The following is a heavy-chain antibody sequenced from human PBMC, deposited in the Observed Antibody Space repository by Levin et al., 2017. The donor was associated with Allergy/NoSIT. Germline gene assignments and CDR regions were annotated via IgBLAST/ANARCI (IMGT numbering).Heavy chain of an antibody. CDR2: INPNSGGT. D-gene: IGHD3-10*01. Sequence: GESLKISCKASGYTFTGYYMHWVRQAPGQGLEWMGWINPNSGGTNYAQKFQGRVTMTRDTSISTAYMELSRLRSDDTAVYYCARGAYYYGSGSGNWFDPWGQGTLVTVSS. CDR3: ARGAYYYGSGSGNWFDP. CDR1: GYTFTGYY. V-gene: IGHV1-2*02. J-gene: IGHJ5*02.